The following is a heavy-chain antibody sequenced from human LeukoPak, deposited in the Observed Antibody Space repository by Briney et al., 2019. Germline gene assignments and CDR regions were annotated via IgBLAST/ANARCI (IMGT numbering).Heavy chain of an antibody. Sequence: PSETLSLTCTVSGGSVSSGSYYWSWIRQPPGKGLEWIGYIYYSGSTNYNPSLKSRVTISVDRSKNQFSLKLSSVTAADTAVYYCARGREYSSSSDAFDIWGQGTMVTVSS. CDR2: IYYSGST. CDR1: GGSVSSGSYY. J-gene: IGHJ3*02. D-gene: IGHD6-6*01. V-gene: IGHV4-61*01. CDR3: ARGREYSSSSDAFDI.